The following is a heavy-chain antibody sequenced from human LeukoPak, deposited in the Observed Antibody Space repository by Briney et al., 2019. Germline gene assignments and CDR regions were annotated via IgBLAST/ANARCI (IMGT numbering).Heavy chain of an antibody. D-gene: IGHD5-18*01. Sequence: GGSLRLSCAASKFNFAMSWVRQTADKRLEWVSAISGSGDATFYTDSVKGRFTISRDNAKNSLYLQMNSLRAEDTAVYYCARAPGYRGFLDYWGQGNLVTVSS. CDR2: ISGSGDAT. CDR3: ARAPGYRGFLDY. CDR1: KFNFA. V-gene: IGHV3-21*01. J-gene: IGHJ4*02.